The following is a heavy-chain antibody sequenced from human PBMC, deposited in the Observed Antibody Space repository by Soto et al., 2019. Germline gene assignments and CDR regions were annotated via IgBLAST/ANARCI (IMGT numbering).Heavy chain of an antibody. D-gene: IGHD6-13*01. CDR1: GYTFTSYG. Sequence: QVQLVQSGAEVKKPGASVKVSCKASGYTFTSYGISWVRQAPGQGLEWMGWISAYNGNTNYAQKLQGRVTMTTDTSTSTAYMELRSLRSDATAVYYCARGGSSWFFHYYGMDVWGQGTTVTVSS. V-gene: IGHV1-18*01. J-gene: IGHJ6*02. CDR2: ISAYNGNT. CDR3: ARGGSSWFFHYYGMDV.